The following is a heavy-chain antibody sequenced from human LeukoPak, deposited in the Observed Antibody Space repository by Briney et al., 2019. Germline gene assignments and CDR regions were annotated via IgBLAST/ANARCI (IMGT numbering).Heavy chain of an antibody. V-gene: IGHV1-2*06. CDR2: INPNTGGT. Sequence: AASVKVSCRASGYTFTGYHMHWVRQAPGQGLEWMGRINPNTGGTDYAQKSQGRVTMTRDTSITTAYMELSSLRSDDTAVYYCASWDWNPNYYFDYWGQGTLVTVSS. CDR1: GYTFTGYH. D-gene: IGHD1-1*01. CDR3: ASWDWNPNYYFDY. J-gene: IGHJ4*02.